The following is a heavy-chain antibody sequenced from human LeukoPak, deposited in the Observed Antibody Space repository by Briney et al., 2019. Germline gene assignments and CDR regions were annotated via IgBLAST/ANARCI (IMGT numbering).Heavy chain of an antibody. J-gene: IGHJ3*02. D-gene: IGHD3-3*01. CDR1: GGSLSSGSYY. CDR3: ATHKVLWSGYYKEWSAFDI. CDR2: IYTSGST. Sequence: SETLSLTCTVSGGSLSSGSYYWSWIRQPAGKGLEWIGRIYTSGSTNYNPSLKCRVTISVDTSKNQFSLKLSSVTAADTAVYYCATHKVLWSGYYKEWSAFDIWGQGTMVTVSS. V-gene: IGHV4-61*02.